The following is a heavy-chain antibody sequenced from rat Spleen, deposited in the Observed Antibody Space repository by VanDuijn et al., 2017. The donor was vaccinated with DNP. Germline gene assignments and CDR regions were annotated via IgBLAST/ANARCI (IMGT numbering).Heavy chain of an antibody. CDR3: GKNTGYYFDH. V-gene: IGHV5S13*01. Sequence: EVQLVESGGGSVQPGRPLKLSCAASGFTFNKYGMPWVRQAPTKGLEWVASISTSGEYTHYGDSVKGRFTISRDNAKSSLYLQMNSLKSEDTATYYCGKNTGYYFDHWGQGVMVTVSS. CDR2: ISTSGEYT. CDR1: GFTFNKYG. D-gene: IGHD4-1*01. J-gene: IGHJ2*01.